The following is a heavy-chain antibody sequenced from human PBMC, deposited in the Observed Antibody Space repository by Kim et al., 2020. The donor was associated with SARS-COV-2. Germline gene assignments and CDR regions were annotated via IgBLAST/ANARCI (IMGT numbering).Heavy chain of an antibody. CDR3: ARSAGYYYYGMDV. J-gene: IGHJ6*02. D-gene: IGHD6-13*01. Sequence: TGSVKGRFTIARDNAKNTLYLQMNSLRAEDTAVYYCARSAGYYYYGMDVWGQGTTVTVSS. V-gene: IGHV3-30*10.